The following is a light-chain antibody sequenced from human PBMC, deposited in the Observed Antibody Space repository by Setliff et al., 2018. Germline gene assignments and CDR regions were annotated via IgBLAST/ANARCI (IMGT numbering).Light chain of an antibody. V-gene: IGLV2-8*01. Sequence: QSALTQPPSASGSPGQSVTISCTDTTTDTFGYNYVAWYQQHPGKAPKLVIYDVTKRPSGVPDRFSGSKSGNTASLTVSGLQAEDEGDYYCSSYAGSGNFLFGTGTKVTVL. CDR3: SSYAGSGNFL. CDR1: TTDTFGYNY. CDR2: DVT. J-gene: IGLJ1*01.